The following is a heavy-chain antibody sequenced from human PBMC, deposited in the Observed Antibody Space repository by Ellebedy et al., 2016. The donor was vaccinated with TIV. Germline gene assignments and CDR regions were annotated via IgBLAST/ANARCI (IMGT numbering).Heavy chain of an antibody. CDR1: GGSFNNDH. V-gene: IGHV4-59*08. Sequence: MPSETLSLTCLVSGGSFNNDHWSWIRQSPGKGLEWIGYVKQRRTTKYNSSLRSRVTISIDTSKNPFSLTVTSVTAADTAVYFCARMRGVAGPRWFDPWGPGTQVIVSS. CDR2: VKQRRTT. CDR3: ARMRGVAGPRWFDP. J-gene: IGHJ5*02. D-gene: IGHD6-19*01.